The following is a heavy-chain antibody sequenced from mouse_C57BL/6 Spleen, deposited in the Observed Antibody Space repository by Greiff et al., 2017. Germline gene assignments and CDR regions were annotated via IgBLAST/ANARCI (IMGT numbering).Heavy chain of an antibody. CDR2: IHPNSGST. J-gene: IGHJ2*01. V-gene: IGHV1-64*01. CDR1: GYTFTSYW. Sequence: QVQLQQPGAELVKPGASVKLSCKASGYTFTSYWMHWVKKRPGQGLEWIGMIHPNSGSTNYNEKFKSKATLTVDKSSSTAYMQLSSLTSEDSAVYYCARPLNQGFFDYWGQGTTLTVSS. CDR3: ARPLNQGFFDY.